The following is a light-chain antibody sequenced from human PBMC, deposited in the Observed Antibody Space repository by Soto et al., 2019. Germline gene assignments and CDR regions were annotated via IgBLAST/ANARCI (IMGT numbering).Light chain of an antibody. CDR3: QKYNSALIT. V-gene: IGKV1-27*01. J-gene: IGKJ5*01. CDR2: AAS. CDR1: QGMSNY. Sequence: DIQMTQSPSSLSASVGDRVTITCRASQGMSNYLAWYQQKPGKVPKLLIYAASTLQSGVPSRFSGSGSGTDFTLTISSLQPEDVATYYCQKYNSALITFGQGTRLEIK.